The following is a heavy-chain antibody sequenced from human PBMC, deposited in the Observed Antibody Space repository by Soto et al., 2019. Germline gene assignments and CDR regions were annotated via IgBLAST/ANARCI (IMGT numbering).Heavy chain of an antibody. Sequence: PSETLSLTCAVYGGSFSGYYWSWIRQPPGKGLEWIGEINHSGSTNYNPSLKSRVTISVDTSKSQFSLKLSSVTAADTAVYYCARWTRVGDYYGSGSYFYYYYGMDVWGQGTTVTVSS. D-gene: IGHD3-10*01. CDR1: GGSFSGYY. J-gene: IGHJ6*02. V-gene: IGHV4-34*01. CDR2: INHSGST. CDR3: ARWTRVGDYYGSGSYFYYYYGMDV.